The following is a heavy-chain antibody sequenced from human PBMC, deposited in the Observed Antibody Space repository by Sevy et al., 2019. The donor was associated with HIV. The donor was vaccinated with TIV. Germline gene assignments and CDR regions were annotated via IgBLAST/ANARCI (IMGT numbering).Heavy chain of an antibody. Sequence: GGSLRLSCAASGFTFSTYAMNWVRQAPGEGLEWVSYISGGSSTIYYADSVKGRFTISRDNARNSLYLQMNSLRDEDTAVYYCARAGRDYGFLFSYWGQGTLVTVSS. CDR2: ISGGSSTI. CDR1: GFTFSTYA. D-gene: IGHD4-17*01. CDR3: ARAGRDYGFLFSY. V-gene: IGHV3-48*02. J-gene: IGHJ4*02.